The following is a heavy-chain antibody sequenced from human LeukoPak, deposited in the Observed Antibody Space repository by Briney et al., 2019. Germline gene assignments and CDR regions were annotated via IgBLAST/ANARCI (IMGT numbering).Heavy chain of an antibody. Sequence: GGSLRLSCAASGFTFSSYGMHWVRQAPGKGLEWVAVISYDGSNKYYADSVKGRFTISRDNSKNTLYLQMNSLRAEDTAVYYCAKDSFDQLRYFDWLLPPLPYFDYWGQGTLVTVSS. CDR3: AKDSFDQLRYFDWLLPPLPYFDY. D-gene: IGHD3-9*01. J-gene: IGHJ4*02. V-gene: IGHV3-30*18. CDR2: ISYDGSNK. CDR1: GFTFSSYG.